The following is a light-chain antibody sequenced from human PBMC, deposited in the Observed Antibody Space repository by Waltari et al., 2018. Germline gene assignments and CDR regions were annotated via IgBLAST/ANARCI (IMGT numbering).Light chain of an antibody. CDR2: KVS. CDR3: MQSTQWPRT. Sequence: DVVMTQSPLSLPVTLGQPASISCRSSQSLIHSDGNTHLNWYQQRPGQSPRRLIYKVSKRESGVPDRFSGSGSGTDFTLKISRVEAEDVGFYYCMQSTQWPRTFGQGTKVEIK. V-gene: IGKV2-30*02. CDR1: QSLIHSDGNTH. J-gene: IGKJ1*01.